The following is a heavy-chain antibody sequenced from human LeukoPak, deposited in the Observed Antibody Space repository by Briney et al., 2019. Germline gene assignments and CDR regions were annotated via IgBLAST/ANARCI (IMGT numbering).Heavy chain of an antibody. V-gene: IGHV4-61*02. D-gene: IGHD3-22*01. Sequence: SETLSLTCTVSGGSISSGSYYWSWIRQPAGKGLEWIGRIYTTGSTNYNPSLKSRVTISIDTSKNQFSLKLSSVTAADTAVYYCAGLGYYDSSGSSLYLGYWGQGTLVTVSS. CDR2: IYTTGST. J-gene: IGHJ4*02. CDR1: GGSISSGSYY. CDR3: AGLGYYDSSGSSLYLGY.